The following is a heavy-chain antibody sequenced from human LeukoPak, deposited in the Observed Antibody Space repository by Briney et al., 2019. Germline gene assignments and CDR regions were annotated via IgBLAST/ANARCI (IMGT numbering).Heavy chain of an antibody. V-gene: IGHV4-39*01. Sequence: PSETLSLTCTVSGASFISVSPDDYYCVLVRQSPGWGLEWIGSIFQSGGPYCNPSLKSRVTISADTSKSQFSLKLSSATAADTAVYYCARRAYSGFDWWGQGTLVTVAS. J-gene: IGHJ4*02. CDR2: IFQSGGP. D-gene: IGHD1-26*01. CDR3: ARRAYSGFDW. CDR1: GASFISVSPDDYY.